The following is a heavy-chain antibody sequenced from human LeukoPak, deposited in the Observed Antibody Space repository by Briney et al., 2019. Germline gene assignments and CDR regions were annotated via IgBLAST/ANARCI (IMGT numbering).Heavy chain of an antibody. CDR2: IISIFGTA. J-gene: IGHJ4*02. V-gene: IGHV1-69*13. CDR3: ARDVRYSGSYYILDY. Sequence: GASVKVSCKASGGTFSSYPISWVRQAPGQGLEWMGGIISIFGTANYAQKFQGRVTITADESTSTAYMELSSLRSEDTAVYYCARDVRYSGSYYILDYWGQGTLVTVSS. CDR1: GGTFSSYP. D-gene: IGHD1-26*01.